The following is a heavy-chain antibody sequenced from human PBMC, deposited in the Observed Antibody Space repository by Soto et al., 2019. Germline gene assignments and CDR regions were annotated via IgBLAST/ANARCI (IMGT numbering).Heavy chain of an antibody. D-gene: IGHD2-2*01. J-gene: IGHJ5*02. V-gene: IGHV2-26*01. CDR3: ALIQDCSRTDGYLALFDP. CDR2: IFSNDDK. Sequence: QVTLKESGPVLVKPTETLTLTCTVSGLSLSSGRLGVSWIRQPPGKALEWLAHIFSNDDKSYSPSLRSRLNISMDTSSVQVVLTMTNMDAMDSATYYCALIQDCSRTDGYLALFDPWGQGALVTVSS. CDR1: GLSLSSGRLG.